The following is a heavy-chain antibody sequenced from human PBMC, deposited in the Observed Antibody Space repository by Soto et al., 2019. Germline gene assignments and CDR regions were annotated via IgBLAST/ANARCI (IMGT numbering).Heavy chain of an antibody. CDR1: GVTFSSYA. Sequence: GQARRDSWAASGVTFSSYAMKWCRHAPGKGLEWVSLIGESGTPTYYADSVKGRFTISRDNSGNTLFLEMYSLRAEDTAVYYCFFYLNGVRYYGIDVPARRTTVPVS. V-gene: IGHV3-23*01. CDR2: IGESGTPT. J-gene: IGHJ6*02. CDR3: FFYLNGVRYYGIDV. D-gene: IGHD2-8*01.